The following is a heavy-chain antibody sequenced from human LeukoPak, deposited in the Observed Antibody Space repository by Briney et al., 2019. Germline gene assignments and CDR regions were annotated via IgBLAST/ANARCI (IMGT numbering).Heavy chain of an antibody. J-gene: IGHJ5*02. D-gene: IGHD3-10*01. CDR2: INHSGST. V-gene: IGHV4-34*01. Sequence: SETLSLTCDVYGGSFSGYYWSWIRQPPGKGLEWIGEINHSGSTNYNPSLKSRVTISVDTSKNQFSLKLSSVTAADTAVYYCARGQKVLLWFGLRNWFDPWGQGTLVTVSS. CDR1: GGSFSGYY. CDR3: ARGQKVLLWFGLRNWFDP.